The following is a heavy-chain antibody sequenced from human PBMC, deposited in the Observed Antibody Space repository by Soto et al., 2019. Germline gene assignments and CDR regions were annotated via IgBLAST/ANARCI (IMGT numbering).Heavy chain of an antibody. CDR3: ASNVVAAITTPDAFDI. J-gene: IGHJ3*02. D-gene: IGHD2-15*01. Sequence: QVQLVQSGAEVKKPGSSVKVSCKASGGTFSSYAISWVRQAPGQGLEWMGGIIPIFGTANYAQKFQGRVTMTADESTSTAYRELSSLRSEDTGVYYCASNVVAAITTPDAFDIWGQGTMVTVSS. CDR2: IIPIFGTA. CDR1: GGTFSSYA. V-gene: IGHV1-69*12.